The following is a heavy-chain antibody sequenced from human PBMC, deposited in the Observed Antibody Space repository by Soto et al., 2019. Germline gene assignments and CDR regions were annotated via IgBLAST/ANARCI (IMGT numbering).Heavy chain of an antibody. CDR1: GCTFSTYA. Sequence: PGGSLRLSCAASGCTFSTYAMAWVRQAPGKGLEWVSGVSASGLNTDYADSVKGRFTTSRDNSKNTLYLQMNSLRAEDTAVYYCAKVHGDYRVHANYYYYGMDVWGQGTTVTVSS. D-gene: IGHD4-17*01. CDR3: AKVHGDYRVHANYYYYGMDV. CDR2: VSASGLNT. J-gene: IGHJ6*02. V-gene: IGHV3-23*01.